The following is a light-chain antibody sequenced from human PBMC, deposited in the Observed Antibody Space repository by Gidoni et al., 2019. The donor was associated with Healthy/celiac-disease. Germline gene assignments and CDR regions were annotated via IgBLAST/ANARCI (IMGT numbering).Light chain of an antibody. CDR2: GAS. J-gene: IGKJ2*01. CDR1: QSVSSN. Sequence: DIVMTQSPATLSVSPGERATLSCRASQSVSSNLAWYQQKPGQAPRLLIYGASTRATVIPARFSGSVSGTEFTLTISSLQSEDFAVYYCQQYNNWPPYTFGQGTKLEIK. V-gene: IGKV3-15*01. CDR3: QQYNNWPPYT.